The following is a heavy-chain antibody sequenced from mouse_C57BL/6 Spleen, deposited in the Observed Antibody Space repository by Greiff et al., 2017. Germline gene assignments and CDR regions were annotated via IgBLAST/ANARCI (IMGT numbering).Heavy chain of an antibody. CDR1: EYEFPSHD. D-gene: IGHD2-4*01. CDR3: ARGSDDYDGYWYFDV. Sequence: EVQVVESGGGLVQPGESLKLSCESNEYEFPSHDMSWVRKTPEKRLELVAAINSDGGSTYYPDTMERRFIISRDNTKKTLYLQMSSLRSEDTALYYCARGSDDYDGYWYFDVWGTGTTVTVSS. CDR2: INSDGGST. J-gene: IGHJ1*03. V-gene: IGHV5-2*01.